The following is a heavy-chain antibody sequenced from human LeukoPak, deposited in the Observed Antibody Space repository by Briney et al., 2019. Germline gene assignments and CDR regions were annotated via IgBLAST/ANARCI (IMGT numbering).Heavy chain of an antibody. J-gene: IGHJ5*02. CDR1: GGSISSGGYY. Sequence: LSLTCTVSGGSISSGGYYWSWIRQAPGKGLEWVSYISSDGATIYYADSVQGRFTISRDNAKRSLYLQMNSLRAEDTAVYYCARATTEGSWGQGTLVTVSS. V-gene: IGHV3-11*01. CDR2: ISSDGATI. D-gene: IGHD1-14*01. CDR3: ARATTEGS.